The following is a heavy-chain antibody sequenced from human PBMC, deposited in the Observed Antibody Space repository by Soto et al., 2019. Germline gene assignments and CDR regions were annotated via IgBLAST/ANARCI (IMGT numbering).Heavy chain of an antibody. CDR1: GGSISSSSYY. CDR2: IYYSGST. Sequence: SETLSLTCTVSGGSISSSSYYWGWIRQPPGKGLEWIGSIYYSGSTYYNPSLKSRVTISVGTSKNQFSLKLSSKDHYDILTGYYFDYWGQGTLVTVSS. V-gene: IGHV4-39*01. J-gene: IGHJ4*02. D-gene: IGHD3-9*01. CDR3: FDY.